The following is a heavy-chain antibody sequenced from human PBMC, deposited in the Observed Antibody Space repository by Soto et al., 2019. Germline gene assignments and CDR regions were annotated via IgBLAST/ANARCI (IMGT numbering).Heavy chain of an antibody. V-gene: IGHV3-53*01. CDR3: ARAPSGSLVYFDY. J-gene: IGHJ4*02. CDR1: GFTVSNNY. CDR2: IYSGGTT. D-gene: IGHD3-10*01. Sequence: EVPLVESGGGLIQPGGSLRLSCAASGFTVSNNYMSWVRQAPGKGLEWVSVIYSGGTTYYADSVRGRFTISRDNSKNTLYLQMNSLRAEDTAVYYCARAPSGSLVYFDYWGQGTLVTVSS.